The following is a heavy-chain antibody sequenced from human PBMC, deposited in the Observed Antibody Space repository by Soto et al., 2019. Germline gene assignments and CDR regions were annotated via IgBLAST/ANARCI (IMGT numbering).Heavy chain of an antibody. J-gene: IGHJ4*02. CDR1: GFTFSNYW. D-gene: IGHD1-26*01. CDR2: ISEDGSDK. CDR3: ARDIPKGACYLDY. V-gene: IGHV3-7*01. Sequence: EVKLVESGGGLVQPGGYLRLSCATSGFTFSNYWMTWVRQAPGRGLEWVANISEDGSDKGYVDSVKGRFTIFRDNTGNSLILQMNNLRAEDTAVYCARDIPKGACYLDYWGQGTLVTVSS.